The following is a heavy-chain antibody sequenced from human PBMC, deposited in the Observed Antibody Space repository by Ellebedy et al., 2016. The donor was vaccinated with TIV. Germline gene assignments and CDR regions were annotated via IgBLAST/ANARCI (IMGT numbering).Heavy chain of an antibody. CDR3: ARDYYGSGSYYKYYYGMDV. D-gene: IGHD3-10*01. CDR2: INPNSGGT. J-gene: IGHJ6*02. Sequence: ASVKVSCKASGYTFTGYYMHWVRQAPGQGLEWMGWINPNSGGTNYAQKFQGWVTMTRDTSINTAYMELSRLRSDDTAVYYCARDYYGSGSYYKYYYGMDVWGQGTTVTVSS. CDR1: GYTFTGYY. V-gene: IGHV1-2*04.